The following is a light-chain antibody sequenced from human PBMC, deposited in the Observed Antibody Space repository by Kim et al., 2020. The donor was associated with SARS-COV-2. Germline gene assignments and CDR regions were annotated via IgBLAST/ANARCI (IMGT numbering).Light chain of an antibody. CDR3: QAWDSSTGV. J-gene: IGLJ3*02. Sequence: YQGQTATVTCSGDKLGDKYVCWYKQKPGQSPVRVIYEDSRRPAGIPERFLGSNSGNTATLTISGSRAMDEADYYGQAWDSSTGVFGGGTQLTV. CDR1: KLGDKY. CDR2: EDS. V-gene: IGLV3-1*01.